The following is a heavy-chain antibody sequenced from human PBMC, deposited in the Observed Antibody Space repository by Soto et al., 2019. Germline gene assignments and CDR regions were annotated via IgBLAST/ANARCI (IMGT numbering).Heavy chain of an antibody. V-gene: IGHV1-8*01. D-gene: IGHD3-3*01. Sequence: ASVKVSCKASGYTFTSYDINWVRQATGQGLEWMGWMNPNSGNTGYAQKFQGRVTMTRNTSISTAYMELSSLRSEDTAVYYCARTAFGYYDFWSGYAYYYYYMDVWGKGTTVTVSS. CDR1: GYTFTSYD. CDR2: MNPNSGNT. J-gene: IGHJ6*03. CDR3: ARTAFGYYDFWSGYAYYYYYMDV.